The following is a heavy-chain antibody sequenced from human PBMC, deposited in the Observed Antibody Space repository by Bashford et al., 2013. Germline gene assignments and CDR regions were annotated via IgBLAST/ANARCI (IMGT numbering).Heavy chain of an antibody. CDR3: ARDRWIMGEIPTLDY. D-gene: IGHD1-26*01. J-gene: IGHJ4*02. V-gene: IGHV3-33*01. CDR2: IWYDGSKT. CDR1: GFTFSTYG. Sequence: GGSLRLSCAASGFTFSTYGMHWVRQAPGKGLEWVAVIWYDGSKTYYADSVQGRFTVSKDNSQDTMYLQMNSLRVEDTAIYYCARDRWIMGEIPTLDYWGQGTLVTVSS.